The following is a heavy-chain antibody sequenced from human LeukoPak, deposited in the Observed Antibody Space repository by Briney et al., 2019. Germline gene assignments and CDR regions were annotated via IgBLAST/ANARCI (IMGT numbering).Heavy chain of an antibody. J-gene: IGHJ4*02. CDR1: GFTFSSYA. D-gene: IGHD6-6*01. Sequence: GGSLRLSCAASGFTFSSYAMHWVRQAPGKGLEWVAVISYDGSNKHYADSVKGRFTISRDNSKNTLYLQMNSLRAEDTAVYYCARVEYSSSPFDYWGQGTLVTVSS. V-gene: IGHV3-30-3*01. CDR2: ISYDGSNK. CDR3: ARVEYSSSPFDY.